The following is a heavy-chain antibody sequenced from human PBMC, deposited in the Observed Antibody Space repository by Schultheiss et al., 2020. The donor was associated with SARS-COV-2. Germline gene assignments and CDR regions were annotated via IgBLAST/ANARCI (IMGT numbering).Heavy chain of an antibody. Sequence: GGSLRLSCAASGFTFSDSFMSWIREAPGKGLEWVSFIGSSGSSIYYADSVKGRFTISRDNARNSLYLQMNSLGAEDTAVYYCARSIAAAAPGFDYWGQGTLVTVSS. CDR2: IGSSGSSI. D-gene: IGHD6-13*01. V-gene: IGHV3-11*04. CDR3: ARSIAAAAPGFDY. CDR1: GFTFSDSF. J-gene: IGHJ4*02.